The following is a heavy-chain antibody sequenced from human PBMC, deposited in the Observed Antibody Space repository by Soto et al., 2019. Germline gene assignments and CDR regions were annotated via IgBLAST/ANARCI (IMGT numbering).Heavy chain of an antibody. V-gene: IGHV3-15*07. CDR3: ATLFGGVLPEYFDY. D-gene: IGHD3-16*01. J-gene: IGHJ4*02. Sequence: EVQLVESGGGLVNPGGSLRLSCAASGFTFTNAWMNWVRQAPGKGLEWVGRIKRTTDGATTDYAAPVKGRFTISRDDSENTLYLQMNSLKTEDTAVYYCATLFGGVLPEYFDYWGQGTLVAVSS. CDR1: GFTFTNAW. CDR2: IKRTTDGATT.